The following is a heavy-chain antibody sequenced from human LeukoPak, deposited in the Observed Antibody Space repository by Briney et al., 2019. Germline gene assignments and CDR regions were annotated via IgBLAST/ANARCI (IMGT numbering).Heavy chain of an antibody. CDR3: ARAGAVAGTYDAFDI. V-gene: IGHV1-69*04. CDR2: IIPILGIA. D-gene: IGHD6-19*01. CDR1: GGTFSSYA. J-gene: IGHJ3*02. Sequence: SVKVSCKACGGTFSSYAISWVRQAPGQGLEWMGRIIPILGIANYAQKFQGRVTITADKSTSTAYMELSSLRSEDTAVYYCARAGAVAGTYDAFDIWGQGTMVTVSS.